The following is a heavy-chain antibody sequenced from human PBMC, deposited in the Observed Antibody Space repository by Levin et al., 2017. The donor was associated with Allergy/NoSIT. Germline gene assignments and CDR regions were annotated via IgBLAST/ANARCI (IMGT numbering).Heavy chain of an antibody. J-gene: IGHJ4*02. CDR1: SGSISNYH. V-gene: IGHV4-59*08. D-gene: IGHD3-10*01. Sequence: PSETLSLTCSVSSGSISNYHWSWIRQSPAEGLEWIGHISNSGNTNYNPSLTSRVTISLDTSKSQISLRLSTATAADTAVYYCASHVYIDGSPFDHWGQGTLVAVPS. CDR3: ASHVYIDGSPFDH. CDR2: ISNSGNT.